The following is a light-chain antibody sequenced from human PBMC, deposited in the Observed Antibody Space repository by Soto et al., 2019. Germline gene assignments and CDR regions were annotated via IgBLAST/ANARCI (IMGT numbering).Light chain of an antibody. CDR1: RSDVGGYNY. CDR2: EVS. Sequence: QSALTQPASVSGSPGQSFTIACTGTRSDVGGYNYVSWYQQHPGKAPKLMIYEVSNRPSGVSNRFSGSKSGNTASLTISGLQAEDEADYFCNSYGSTSTRYVFGTRTKLTVL. J-gene: IGLJ1*01. V-gene: IGLV2-14*01. CDR3: NSYGSTSTRYV.